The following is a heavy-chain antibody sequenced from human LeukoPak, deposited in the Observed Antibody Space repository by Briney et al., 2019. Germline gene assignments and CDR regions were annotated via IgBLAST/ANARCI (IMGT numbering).Heavy chain of an antibody. CDR3: ARGPYGWYYFDT. Sequence: SVNVSCKASGGTFSSSSISWVRQAPGQGLEWMGRIVPIFATPNYAQKFQGRVTITTDESTNTAYMELTSLRSDDTAVYYCARGPYGWYYFDTWGQGTLVTVSS. J-gene: IGHJ5*02. CDR2: IVPIFATP. CDR1: GGTFSSSS. V-gene: IGHV1-69*05. D-gene: IGHD1-26*01.